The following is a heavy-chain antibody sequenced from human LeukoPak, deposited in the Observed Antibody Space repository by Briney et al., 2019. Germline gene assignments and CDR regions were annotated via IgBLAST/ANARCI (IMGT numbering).Heavy chain of an antibody. V-gene: IGHV1-24*01. D-gene: IGHD2/OR15-2a*01. CDR3: ASEYMDAFDI. J-gene: IGHJ3*02. CDR2: FDPEDGET. Sequence: ASVNVSCKVSGYTLTELSMHWVRQAPGKGLEWMGGFDPEDGETIYAQKFQGRVTMTRNTSISTAYMELSSLRSEDTAVYYCASEYMDAFDIWGQGTMVTVSS. CDR1: GYTLTELS.